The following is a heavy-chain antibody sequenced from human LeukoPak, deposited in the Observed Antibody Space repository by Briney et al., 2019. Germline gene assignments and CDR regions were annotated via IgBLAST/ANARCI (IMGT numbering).Heavy chain of an antibody. CDR2: IYHSGST. Sequence: SGTLSLTCAVSGGSISSSNWWSWVRQPPGKGLEWIGEIYHSGSTNYNPSLKSRVTISVGKSKNQFSLKLSSVTAADTAVYYCARERAAAGTRLDYWGQGTLVTVSS. CDR1: GGSISSSNW. D-gene: IGHD6-13*01. CDR3: ARERAAAGTRLDY. V-gene: IGHV4-4*02. J-gene: IGHJ4*02.